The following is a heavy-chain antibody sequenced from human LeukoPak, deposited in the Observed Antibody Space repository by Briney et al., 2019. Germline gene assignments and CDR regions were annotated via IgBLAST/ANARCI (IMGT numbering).Heavy chain of an antibody. CDR1: GFTFSNAW. CDR3: AKDVIAAAGTGGGGLGFFDY. CDR2: ISPSGGIT. D-gene: IGHD6-13*01. Sequence: PGGSLRLSCAASGFTFSNAWMSWVRQAPGKGLEWVSGISPSGGITYYTDSVKGRFTISRDNSKNTLYLQMNSLRAEDTAVYYCAKDVIAAAGTGGGGLGFFDYWGQGTLVTVSS. J-gene: IGHJ4*02. V-gene: IGHV3-23*01.